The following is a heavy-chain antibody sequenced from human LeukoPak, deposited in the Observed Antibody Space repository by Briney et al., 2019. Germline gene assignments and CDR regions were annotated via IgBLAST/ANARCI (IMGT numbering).Heavy chain of an antibody. V-gene: IGHV4-4*02. Sequence: SETLSLTCAVSGGSISSSNWWSWIRQPPGKGLEWIGEIYHSGSTNYNPSLKSRVTISVDTSKNQFSLKLSSVTAADTAVYYCARGAMAYYYYYMDVWGKGTTVTISS. D-gene: IGHD5-18*01. CDR3: ARGAMAYYYYYMDV. CDR2: IYHSGST. J-gene: IGHJ6*03. CDR1: GGSISSSNW.